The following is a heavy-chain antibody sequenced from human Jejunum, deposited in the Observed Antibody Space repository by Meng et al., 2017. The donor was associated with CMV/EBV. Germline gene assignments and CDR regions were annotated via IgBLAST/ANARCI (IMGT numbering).Heavy chain of an antibody. CDR2: INPSGGYT. CDR3: ARVSLLRTPVTYYSYSLDV. V-gene: IGHV1-46*01. D-gene: IGHD2-21*01. J-gene: IGHJ6*02. Sequence: MDWGRQAPGQGSEWMGRINPSGGYTGYAQKFQGRGSMTRDTSTSTVYKELSSLRSEDTAVYYCARVSLLRTPVTYYSYSLDVWGQGTTVTVSS.